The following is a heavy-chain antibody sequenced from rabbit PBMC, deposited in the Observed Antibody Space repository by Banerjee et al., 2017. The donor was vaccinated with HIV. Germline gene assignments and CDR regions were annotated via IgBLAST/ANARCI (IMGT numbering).Heavy chain of an antibody. Sequence: QEQLEESGGDLVKPEGSLTLTCTASGFSFSSNYWICWVRQAPGKGLEWIGCIYAGSSDSTYYASWAKGRFTISSTSSSTVTLQMTSLTAADTATYFCARDLAGVIGWNFNLRGPGTLVTVS. CDR2: IYAGSSDST. CDR1: GFSFSSNYW. V-gene: IGHV1S45*01. CDR3: ARDLAGVIGWNFNL. J-gene: IGHJ4*01. D-gene: IGHD4-1*01.